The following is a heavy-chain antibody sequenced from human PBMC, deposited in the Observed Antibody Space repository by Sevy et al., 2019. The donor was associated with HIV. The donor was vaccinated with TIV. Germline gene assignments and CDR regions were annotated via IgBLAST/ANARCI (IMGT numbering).Heavy chain of an antibody. Sequence: GESLKISCKGSGYSFSSHWIGWVRHMPGKGLEWMGIVLPEDSSTRYSPSFEGRVTFSADKSTSTAYLQWSSLKASDIAIYYCATSRSGYFDSGGYYIYWGQGTLVTVSS. CDR3: ATSRSGYFDSGGYYIY. CDR2: VLPEDSST. J-gene: IGHJ4*02. D-gene: IGHD3-22*01. V-gene: IGHV5-51*01. CDR1: GYSFSSHW.